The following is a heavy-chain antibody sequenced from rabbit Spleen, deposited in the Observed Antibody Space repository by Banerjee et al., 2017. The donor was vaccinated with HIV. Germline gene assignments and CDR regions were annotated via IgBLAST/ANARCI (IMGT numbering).Heavy chain of an antibody. CDR1: GFDFSSGYD. J-gene: IGHJ6*01. Sequence: QEQLVESGGGLVQPEGSLTLTCTASGFDFSSGYDMCWVRQAPGKGLEWVACAYAGSSGSTYSATWAKGRFTISKTSSTTVTLQMTSLTAADTATYFCARDAGTSFSTYGMDLWGQGTLVTVS. V-gene: IGHV1S45*01. D-gene: IGHD8-1*01. CDR2: AYAGSSGST. CDR3: ARDAGTSFSTYGMDL.